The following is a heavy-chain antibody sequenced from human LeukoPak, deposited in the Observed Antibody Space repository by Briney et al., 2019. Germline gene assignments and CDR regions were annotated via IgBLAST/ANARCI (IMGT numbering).Heavy chain of an antibody. Sequence: GGSLRLSCAASGFTFSSYGMHWVRQAPAKGLEWVAIISYDGSNKYYADSVKGRFTISRDNSKSTLYLQMNSLRAEDTAVYYCAKSTTVTQRGYFDYWGQGTLVTVSS. CDR2: ISYDGSNK. CDR1: GFTFSSYG. CDR3: AKSTTVTQRGYFDY. V-gene: IGHV3-30*18. J-gene: IGHJ4*02. D-gene: IGHD4-17*01.